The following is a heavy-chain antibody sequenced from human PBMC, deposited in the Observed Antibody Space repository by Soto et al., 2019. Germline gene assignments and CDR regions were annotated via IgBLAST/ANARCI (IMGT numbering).Heavy chain of an antibody. CDR3: ARGKRITIFGVVIRPYYYRMDV. D-gene: IGHD3-3*01. Sequence: GGPVKVSCKASGYTFTSYDINWVRQATGQGLEWMGWMNPNSGNTGYAQKFQGRVTMTRNTSISTAYMELSSLRSEDTAVYYCARGKRITIFGVVIRPYYYRMDVCGQGTTVTVSS. J-gene: IGHJ6*02. CDR2: MNPNSGNT. CDR1: GYTFTSYD. V-gene: IGHV1-8*01.